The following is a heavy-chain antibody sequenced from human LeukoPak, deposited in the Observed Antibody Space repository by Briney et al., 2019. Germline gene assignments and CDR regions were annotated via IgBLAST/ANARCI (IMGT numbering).Heavy chain of an antibody. CDR1: GFTFSSYG. V-gene: IGHV3-7*01. CDR2: IKQDGSAM. J-gene: IGHJ4*02. Sequence: PGRSLRLSCAASGFTFSSYGMHWVRQAPGKGLEWVANIKQDGSAMYYVDSVKGRFTISRDNTKNSLSLQMNSLRAEDTAVYYCARTRFDYWGQGTLVTVSS. D-gene: IGHD3-10*01. CDR3: ARTRFDY.